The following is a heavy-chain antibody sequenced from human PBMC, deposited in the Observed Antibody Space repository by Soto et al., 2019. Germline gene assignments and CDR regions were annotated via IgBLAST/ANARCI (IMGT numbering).Heavy chain of an antibody. CDR2: IIPVLGIA. CDR1: GGTLSSYT. V-gene: IGHV1-69*02. D-gene: IGHD3-10*01. CDR3: ASVYDYYGSGSYDYFDY. J-gene: IGHJ4*02. Sequence: QVQLVQSGAAVKKPGSSVKVSCKASGGTLSSYTISWVRQAPGQGLEWMGRIIPVLGIANYAQKFQDRVTITADKSTNPAYMELSSLRSEDTAVYYCASVYDYYGSGSYDYFDYWGQGTLVTVSS.